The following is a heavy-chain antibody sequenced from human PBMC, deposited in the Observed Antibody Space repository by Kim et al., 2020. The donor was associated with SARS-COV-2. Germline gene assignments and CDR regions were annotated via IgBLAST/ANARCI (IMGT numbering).Heavy chain of an antibody. Sequence: GGSLRLSCAASGFTFSSYGMHWVRQAPGKGLEWVAVIWYDGSNKYYADSVKGRFTISRDNSKNTLYLQMNSLRAEDTAVYYCARGSDPRYFDWLWERGDAFDIWGQGTMVTVSS. CDR2: IWYDGSNK. CDR3: ARGSDPRYFDWLWERGDAFDI. V-gene: IGHV3-33*01. D-gene: IGHD3-9*01. J-gene: IGHJ3*02. CDR1: GFTFSSYG.